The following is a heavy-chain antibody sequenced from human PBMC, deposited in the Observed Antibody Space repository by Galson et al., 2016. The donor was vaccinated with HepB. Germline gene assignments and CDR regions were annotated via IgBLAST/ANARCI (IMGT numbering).Heavy chain of an antibody. D-gene: IGHD1-26*01. Sequence: SLRLSCAASGFTFSSYGMHWVRQAPGKGLEWVAVISYDGNYKNYADSVKGRFTISRDNSKNTLYLQMNSLRAEDTAVYYCGILAGAREDAFDFWGQGTMVTVSS. CDR2: ISYDGNYK. J-gene: IGHJ3*01. CDR1: GFTFSSYG. V-gene: IGHV3-30*03. CDR3: GILAGAREDAFDF.